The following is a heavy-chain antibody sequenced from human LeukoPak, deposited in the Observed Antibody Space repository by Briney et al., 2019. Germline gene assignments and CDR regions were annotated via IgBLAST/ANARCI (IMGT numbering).Heavy chain of an antibody. J-gene: IGHJ6*03. CDR3: ARSVEYSYYYMDV. CDR1: GYTFTTYS. V-gene: IGHV1-18*01. Sequence: ASVKVSCKPSGYTFTTYSISWVRQAPGQGLEWMGWVSVYNGNTKSAQNLQGRVTMTTDTSTSTAYMELRSLRSDDTAVYYCARSVEYSYYYMDVWGKGTTVTVSS. CDR2: VSVYNGNT.